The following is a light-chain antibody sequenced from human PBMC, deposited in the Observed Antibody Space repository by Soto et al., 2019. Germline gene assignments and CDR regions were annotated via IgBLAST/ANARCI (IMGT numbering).Light chain of an antibody. V-gene: IGKV3-15*01. CDR2: HAS. J-gene: IGKJ1*01. Sequence: DIVLTQSPAALSASPGQRATLSCKASQSVSSDLAWYQQKPGQSPRLIIYHASARATGVPARISGSGSGTEFTLTISSLQYEDFAIYYCQQYSHWPRTFGQGTKVDIK. CDR3: QQYSHWPRT. CDR1: QSVSSD.